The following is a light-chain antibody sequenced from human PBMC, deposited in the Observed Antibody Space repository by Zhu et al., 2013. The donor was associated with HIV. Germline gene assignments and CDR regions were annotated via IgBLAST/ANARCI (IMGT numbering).Light chain of an antibody. CDR3: QQYGISPLT. J-gene: IGKJ4*01. Sequence: EIVMTQSPATLSVSPGERATLSCRASQSVNINLAWYQQKPGQAPRLLVYGASTRTTGIPDRITGSGSGTDFTLTISRLEPEDFAMYYCQQYGISPLTFGGGTTVEFK. V-gene: IGKV3-20*01. CDR1: QSVNIN. CDR2: GAS.